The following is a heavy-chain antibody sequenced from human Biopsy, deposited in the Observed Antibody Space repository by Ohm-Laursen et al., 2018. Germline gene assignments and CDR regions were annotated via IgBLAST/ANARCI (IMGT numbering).Heavy chain of an antibody. J-gene: IGHJ4*02. CDR1: GFTFSSNA. D-gene: IGHD6-19*01. CDR3: ARGRLRAVARFDY. CDR2: INHSGST. Sequence: LRLSCAASGFTFSSNAMNWIRQHPGKGLEWIGEINHSGSTNYNPSLKSRVTISVDTSKNQFSLKLSSVTAADTAVYYCARGRLRAVARFDYWGQGTLVTVSS. V-gene: IGHV4-34*01.